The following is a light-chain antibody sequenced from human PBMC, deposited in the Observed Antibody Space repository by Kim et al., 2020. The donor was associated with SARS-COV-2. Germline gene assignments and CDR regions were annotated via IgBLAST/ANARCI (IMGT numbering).Light chain of an antibody. CDR2: EVT. J-gene: IGLJ3*02. Sequence: QSVPIARTGTNRDVGSYNRVSWYQLAPGTAPKCMIYEVTNRPSGGPDRFSGSKSGNTASLTISGLQAEDEADYYCCSYTTGGTWVFGGGTKVTVL. V-gene: IGLV2-18*02. CDR3: CSYTTGGTWV. CDR1: NRDVGSYNR.